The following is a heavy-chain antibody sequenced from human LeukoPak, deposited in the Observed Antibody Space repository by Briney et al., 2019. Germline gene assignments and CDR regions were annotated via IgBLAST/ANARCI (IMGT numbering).Heavy chain of an antibody. CDR1: GGSFSGYY. V-gene: IGHV4-34*01. D-gene: IGHD3/OR15-3a*01. Sequence: SETLSLTCAVYGGSFSGYYWSWTRQPPGKGLEWIGEINHSGSTNYNPSLKSRVTISVDTSKNQFSLRLSSVTAADTAVYYCASAPGYTYDFGYYYGMDVWGQGTTVTVSS. J-gene: IGHJ6*02. CDR3: ASAPGYTYDFGYYYGMDV. CDR2: INHSGST.